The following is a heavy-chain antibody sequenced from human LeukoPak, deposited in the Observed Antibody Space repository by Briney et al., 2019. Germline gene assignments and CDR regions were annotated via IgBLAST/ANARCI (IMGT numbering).Heavy chain of an antibody. V-gene: IGHV3-23*01. CDR1: GFTFSSYA. CDR3: AKDRCPDGSGSYYNPY. CDR2: ISGSGGST. Sequence: GGPLRLSCAASGFTFSSYAMSWVRQAPGKGREWVSAISGSGGSTYYADSVKGSFTNSRDNSNTTPYLHMNSLCAEDQAVYYCAKDRCPDGSGSYYNPYWGQGTLVTVSA. J-gene: IGHJ4*02. D-gene: IGHD3-10*01.